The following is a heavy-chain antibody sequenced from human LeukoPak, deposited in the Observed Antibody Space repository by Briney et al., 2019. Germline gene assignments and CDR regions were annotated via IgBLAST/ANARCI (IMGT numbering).Heavy chain of an antibody. CDR2: ISHSGST. CDR3: ARLGGSYYPGTLSIFDY. CDR1: GGSFSAYY. V-gene: IGHV4-34*01. J-gene: IGHJ4*02. Sequence: SETLSLTCAVYGGSFSAYYWSWIRQPPGKGLEWIGEISHSGSTNYNPSLKSRVNISVDTSKKQFSLKLTSVTAADTAVYYCARLGGSYYPGTLSIFDYWGQGILVTVSS. D-gene: IGHD1-26*01.